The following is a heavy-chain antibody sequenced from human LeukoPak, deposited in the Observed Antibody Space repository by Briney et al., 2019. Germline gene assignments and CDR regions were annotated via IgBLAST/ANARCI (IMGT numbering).Heavy chain of an antibody. Sequence: QAGGSLRLSCAASGFTFSSYSMSWIRQAPGKGLEWVSYISSSGSTIYYADSVKGRFTISRDNAKNSLYLQMNSLRAEDTAVYYCARDATRDSPPPSHAFDIWGQGTMVTVSS. J-gene: IGHJ3*02. CDR2: ISSSGSTI. D-gene: IGHD1-26*01. CDR1: GFTFSSYS. CDR3: ARDATRDSPPPSHAFDI. V-gene: IGHV3-48*04.